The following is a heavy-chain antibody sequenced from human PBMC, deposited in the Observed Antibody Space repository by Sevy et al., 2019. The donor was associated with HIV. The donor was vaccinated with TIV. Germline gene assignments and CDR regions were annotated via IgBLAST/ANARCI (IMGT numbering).Heavy chain of an antibody. Sequence: GGSLRLPCAASGFTFSNYAMNWVRQAPGKGLEWVSGISGSGGSGDKTKYADSVKGRFTISRDDSKNSLYLQLNSLRAEDTAIYYCARKYDSSGYFDYWGQGTLVTVSS. J-gene: IGHJ4*02. CDR2: ISGSGGSGDKT. CDR1: GFTFSNYA. D-gene: IGHD3-22*01. V-gene: IGHV3-23*01. CDR3: ARKYDSSGYFDY.